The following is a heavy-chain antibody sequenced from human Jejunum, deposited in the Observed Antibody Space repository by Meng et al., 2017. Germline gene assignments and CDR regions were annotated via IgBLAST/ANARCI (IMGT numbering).Heavy chain of an antibody. D-gene: IGHD1-26*01. V-gene: IGHV4-61*01. CDR2: IYYSGST. Sequence: AEILSSTFTALGDSVSSDNYYWCWIRQPPGKGLEWIGYIYYSGSTDHNPSLKSRVTMSVDTSRNQFSLNLSSVTAADTAVYYCARVILYSGSYYFDSWGQGTLVTVSS. J-gene: IGHJ4*02. CDR1: GDSVSSDNYY. CDR3: ARVILYSGSYYFDS.